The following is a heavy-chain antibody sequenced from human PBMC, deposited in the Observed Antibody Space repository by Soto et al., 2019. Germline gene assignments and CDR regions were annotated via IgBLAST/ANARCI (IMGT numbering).Heavy chain of an antibody. CDR2: IIPIFGTA. V-gene: IGHV1-69*13. CDR3: ARAPPNYYDSSGYFVMRAFDI. D-gene: IGHD3-22*01. Sequence: SVKVSCKASGGTFSSYAISWVRQAPGQGLEWMGGIIPIFGTANYAQKFQGRVTITADESTSTAYMELSSLRSEDTAVYYCARAPPNYYDSSGYFVMRAFDIWGQGTMVTVSS. J-gene: IGHJ3*02. CDR1: GGTFSSYA.